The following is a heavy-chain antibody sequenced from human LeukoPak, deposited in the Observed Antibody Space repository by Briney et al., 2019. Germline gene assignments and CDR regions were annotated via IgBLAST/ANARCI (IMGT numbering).Heavy chain of an antibody. J-gene: IGHJ4*02. CDR3: AREDVRVATMFDY. CDR1: GFTFSSYA. Sequence: GGSLRLSCAASGFTFSSYAMSWIRQAPGKGLEWASYISSSGSTIYYADSVKGRFTISRDNAKNSLYLQMNSLRAEDTAVYYCAREDVRVATMFDYWGQGTLVTVSS. D-gene: IGHD5-24*01. CDR2: ISSSGSTI. V-gene: IGHV3-11*01.